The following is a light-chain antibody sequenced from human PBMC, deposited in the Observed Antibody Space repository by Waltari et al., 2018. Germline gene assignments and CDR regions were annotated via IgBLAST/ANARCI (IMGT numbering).Light chain of an antibody. CDR1: QSISNW. V-gene: IGKV1-5*03. CDR3: QQYNTYSS. J-gene: IGKJ2*01. Sequence: DIQMTQSPSSLSASVGDRFTITCRASQSISNWLAWYQQNPGKAPILLIYKASILKSGVPSRFSGSGSGTQFTLTISSLQPGDFATYYCQQYNTYSSFGQGTKLEIK. CDR2: KAS.